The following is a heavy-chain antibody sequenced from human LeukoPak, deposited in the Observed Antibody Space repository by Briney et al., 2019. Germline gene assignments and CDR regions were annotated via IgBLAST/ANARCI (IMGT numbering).Heavy chain of an antibody. V-gene: IGHV3-7*01. CDR2: IKQDGSEK. D-gene: IGHD3-22*01. CDR1: GFTFSSYW. Sequence: GGALRLSCAASGFTFSSYWMSWVRQAPGKGLEWVANIKQDGSEKYYVDSVKGRFTISRDNAKNSLYLQMNSLRAEDTAVYYCARDGHNYDSSGSDYWGQGTLVTVSS. CDR3: ARDGHNYDSSGSDY. J-gene: IGHJ4*02.